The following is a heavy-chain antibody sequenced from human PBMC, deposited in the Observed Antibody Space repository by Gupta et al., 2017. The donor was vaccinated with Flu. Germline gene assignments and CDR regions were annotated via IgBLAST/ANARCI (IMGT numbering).Heavy chain of an antibody. J-gene: IGHJ4*02. Sequence: TWVRQAPGKGLEWVSVIYSGGSRVYADSVKGRFTNSRDSSMNTLYLQMNSLRVEDTAVYYCATKTAVYWGQGTLVTVSS. V-gene: IGHV3-66*02. CDR2: IYSGGSR. CDR3: ATKTAVY. D-gene: IGHD2-21*02.